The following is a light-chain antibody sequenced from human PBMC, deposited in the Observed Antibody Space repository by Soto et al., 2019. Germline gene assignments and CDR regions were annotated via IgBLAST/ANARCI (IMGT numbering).Light chain of an antibody. CDR1: SSDVGGYDF. Sequence: QSDLTQPPSASGSPGQSVTISCTGTSSDVGGYDFVSWYQQYPGKAPKLLIYEVAKRPSGIPARFSASKSGNTASLTVSGLQDDDEADYYCSSYAGSNNLIFGGGTKVTVL. CDR2: EVA. J-gene: IGLJ2*01. V-gene: IGLV2-8*01. CDR3: SSYAGSNNLI.